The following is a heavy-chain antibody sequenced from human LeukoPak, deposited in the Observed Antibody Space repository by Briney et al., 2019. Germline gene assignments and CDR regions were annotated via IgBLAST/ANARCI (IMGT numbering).Heavy chain of an antibody. J-gene: IGHJ5*02. Sequence: ASVKVSCKASGYTFTSYGISWVRQAPGQGLEWMGWISAYNGNTNYAQKLQGRVTMTTDTSTSTAYMELRSLRSDDTAVYYCAREAWNAFGPQWFDPWGQGTLVTVSS. CDR2: ISAYNGNT. V-gene: IGHV1-18*01. CDR1: GYTFTSYG. CDR3: AREAWNAFGPQWFDP. D-gene: IGHD1-1*01.